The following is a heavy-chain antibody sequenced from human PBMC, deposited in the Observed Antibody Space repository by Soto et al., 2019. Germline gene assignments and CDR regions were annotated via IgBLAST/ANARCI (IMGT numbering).Heavy chain of an antibody. CDR1: GFTFSSYS. J-gene: IGHJ5*02. Sequence: GGSLRLSCAASGFTFSSYSMNWVRQAPGKGLEWVSSISSSSSYIYYADSVKGRFTISRDNAKNSLYLQMNSLRAEDTAVYYCARAGAGATGRALWSDPWGQGTLVTVSS. CDR3: ARAGAGATGRALWSDP. CDR2: ISSSSSYI. D-gene: IGHD1-26*01. V-gene: IGHV3-21*01.